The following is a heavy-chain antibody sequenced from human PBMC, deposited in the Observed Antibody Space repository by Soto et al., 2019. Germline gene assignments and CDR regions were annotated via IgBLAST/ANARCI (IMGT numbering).Heavy chain of an antibody. Sequence: PSETLSLTCTFSGGSISSSNYYWGWIRQPPGKGLEWIGSIYYSGSTYYNPSLKSRVTISVDTSKNQFSLKLSSVTVADTAVYYCASTYYTGSSGPFDYWGQGTLVTVSS. J-gene: IGHJ4*02. D-gene: IGHD3-22*01. CDR1: GGSISSSNYY. CDR2: IYYSGST. CDR3: ASTYYTGSSGPFDY. V-gene: IGHV4-39*07.